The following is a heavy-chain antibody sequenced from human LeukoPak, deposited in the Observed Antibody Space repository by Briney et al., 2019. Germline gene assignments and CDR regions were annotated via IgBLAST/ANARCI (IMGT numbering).Heavy chain of an antibody. V-gene: IGHV3-7*01. CDR3: LIAATARGGFDY. Sequence: GGSLRLSCAASGFTFSSYRMSWVRQAPGKGLEWVANINQAGSETYYVDSVMGRFTISRDNAKNSLYLQMSSLRVGDTAVYFCLIAATARGGFDYWGQGTLVTVSS. CDR1: GFTFSSYR. CDR2: INQAGSET. D-gene: IGHD2-21*02. J-gene: IGHJ4*02.